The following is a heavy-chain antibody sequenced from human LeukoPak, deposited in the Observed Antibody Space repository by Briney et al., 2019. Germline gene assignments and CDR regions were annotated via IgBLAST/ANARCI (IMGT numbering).Heavy chain of an antibody. Sequence: SETLSLTCTVSGGSISSYYWSWIRQPPGKGLEWIAYIYYSGSTNYNPSLKSRVTISVDTSKNQFSLKLRSVTAADTAVYYCARGGSGYDSFYYYGMDVWGQGTTVTVSS. D-gene: IGHD5-12*01. V-gene: IGHV4-59*01. CDR3: ARGGSGYDSFYYYGMDV. CDR1: GGSISSYY. CDR2: IYYSGST. J-gene: IGHJ6*02.